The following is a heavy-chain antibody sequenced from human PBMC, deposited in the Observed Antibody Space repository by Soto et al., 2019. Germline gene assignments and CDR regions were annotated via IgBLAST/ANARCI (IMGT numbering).Heavy chain of an antibody. V-gene: IGHV1-69*12. Sequence: QVQLVQSGAEVKKPGSSVTVSCKASGGTFSSYTISWVRQAPGQGLEWMGGLIPIFGTANYAQKFQGRVTITADESTSTAYIELSSLRSKDTAVYYCARGNHRWLQLWYFDLWGRGTLVTVSS. D-gene: IGHD5-12*01. J-gene: IGHJ2*01. CDR3: ARGNHRWLQLWYFDL. CDR1: GGTFSSYT. CDR2: LIPIFGTA.